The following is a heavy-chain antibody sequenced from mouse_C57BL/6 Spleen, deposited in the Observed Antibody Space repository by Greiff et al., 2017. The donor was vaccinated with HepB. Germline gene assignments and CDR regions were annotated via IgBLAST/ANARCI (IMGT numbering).Heavy chain of an antibody. Sequence: VQLQQSGPELVKPGASVKISCKASGYSFTGYYMNWVKQSPEKSLEWIGEINPSTGGTTYNQKFKAKATLTVDKSSSTAYMQLKSLTSEDSAVYYCARQLRGGAMDYWGQGTSVTVSS. CDR2: INPSTGGT. CDR3: ARQLRGGAMDY. CDR1: GYSFTGYY. J-gene: IGHJ4*01. V-gene: IGHV1-42*01. D-gene: IGHD3-2*02.